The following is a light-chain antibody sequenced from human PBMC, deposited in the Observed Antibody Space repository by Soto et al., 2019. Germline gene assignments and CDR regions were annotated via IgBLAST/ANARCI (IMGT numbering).Light chain of an antibody. J-gene: IGKJ3*01. V-gene: IGKV3-20*01. CDR1: QSVSSSY. CDR3: QQYGSSPFT. CDR2: GAS. Sequence: EIVLTQSPGTLSLSPGERATLSCRASQSVSSSYLAWYQQTPGQAPRPLIYGASSRATGIPDRFSGSGSGTDFTLTISRLEPEDFAVYYCQQYGSSPFTFGPGTKVDIK.